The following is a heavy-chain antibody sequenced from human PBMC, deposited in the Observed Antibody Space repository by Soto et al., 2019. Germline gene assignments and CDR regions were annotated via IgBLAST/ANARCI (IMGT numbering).Heavy chain of an antibody. CDR1: GFSLTTSGVG. CDR2: LYWDDDK. V-gene: IGHV2-5*02. J-gene: IGHJ4*02. D-gene: IGHD3-10*01. Sequence: QITLKESGPTLVKPTQTLTLTCTFSGFSLTTSGVGVGWIRQPPGKALEWLALLYWDDDKRYSPSLKSRLTSTMDTPNTQMVLTMTNMAPVHTGTYFCAHSAGRSGDYWGQGTLVTVSS. CDR3: AHSAGRSGDY.